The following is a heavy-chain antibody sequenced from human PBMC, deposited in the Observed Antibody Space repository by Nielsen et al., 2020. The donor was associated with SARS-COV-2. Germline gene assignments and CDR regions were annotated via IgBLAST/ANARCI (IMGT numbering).Heavy chain of an antibody. J-gene: IGHJ6*02. D-gene: IGHD1-1*01. CDR2: INSDGSST. CDR3: ARGDDYYYYYGMDV. CDR1: GFTFSSYW. V-gene: IGHV3-74*01. Sequence: GESLKISCAASGFTFSSYWMHWVRQAPGKGLVWVSRINSDGSSTSYADSVKGRFTISRDNAKNTLYLQMNSLRAEDTAVYYCARGDDYYYYYGMDVWGQGTTVTVSS.